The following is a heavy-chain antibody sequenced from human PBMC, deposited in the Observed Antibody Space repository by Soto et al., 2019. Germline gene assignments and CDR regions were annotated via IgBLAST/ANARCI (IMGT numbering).Heavy chain of an antibody. CDR2: INAGNGNT. CDR1: GYTFTA. V-gene: IGHV1-3*01. D-gene: IGHD6-19*01. CDR3: AREGYSSDWLKYFDY. J-gene: IGHJ4*02. Sequence: VKVSCKASGYTFTAMHWVRQAPGQRLEWMGWINAGNGNTKYSQKFQGRVTITSDTSASTAYMELSSLRSEDTAVYYCAREGYSSDWLKYFDYWGQGTLVTVSS.